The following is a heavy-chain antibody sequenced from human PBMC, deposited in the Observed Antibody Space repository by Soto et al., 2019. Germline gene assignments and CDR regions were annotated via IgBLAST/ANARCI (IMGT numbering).Heavy chain of an antibody. D-gene: IGHD3-3*01. Sequence: SETLSLTCTVSGGAIGSHYWTWIRQPAGKGLEWIGRIYSSGSTQYNPSLQSRVTMSLDTSKNQFSLRLESVTAADTAVYYCARGQRFSDWFDPWGQGTLVTVSS. CDR1: GGAIGSHY. CDR3: ARGQRFSDWFDP. V-gene: IGHV4-4*07. J-gene: IGHJ5*02. CDR2: IYSSGST.